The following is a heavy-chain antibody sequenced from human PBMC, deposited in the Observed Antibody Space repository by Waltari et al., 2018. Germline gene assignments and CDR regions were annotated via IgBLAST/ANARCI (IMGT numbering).Heavy chain of an antibody. J-gene: IGHJ3*02. V-gene: IGHV1-2*06. CDR3: ARTQYYYDSSGYYSGAFDI. CDR2: SNPNSGGT. CDR1: GYTFTGYY. D-gene: IGHD3-22*01. Sequence: QVQLVQSGAEVKKPGASVKVSCKASGYTFTGYYMHWVRQAPGQGLEWMGRSNPNSGGTNYAQKFQGRVTMTRDTSISTAYMELSRLRSDDTAVYYCARTQYYYDSSGYYSGAFDIWGQGTMVTVSS.